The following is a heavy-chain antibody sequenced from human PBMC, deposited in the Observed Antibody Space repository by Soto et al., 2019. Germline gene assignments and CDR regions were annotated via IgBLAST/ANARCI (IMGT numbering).Heavy chain of an antibody. Sequence: QVQLVESGGGVVQPGRSLRLSCAASGFTFSSYGMHWVRQAPGKGLEWVAVIWYDGSNKYYADSVKGRFTISRDNSKNTLYLQMNSLRAEDTAVYYCARDSETHDAFDIWGQGTMVTVSS. J-gene: IGHJ3*02. CDR1: GFTFSSYG. CDR3: ARDSETHDAFDI. V-gene: IGHV3-33*01. CDR2: IWYDGSNK.